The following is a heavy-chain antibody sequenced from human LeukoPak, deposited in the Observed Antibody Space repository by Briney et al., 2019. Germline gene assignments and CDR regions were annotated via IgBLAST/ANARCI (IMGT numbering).Heavy chain of an antibody. CDR2: INTNTGNP. V-gene: IGHV7-4-1*02. CDR3: ARVGFMWVRGATIQGTDHDAFDI. CDR1: GYTFTSYA. D-gene: IGHD5-12*01. J-gene: IGHJ3*02. Sequence: ASVKVSCKASGYTFTSYAMNWVRQAPGQGLEWMGWINTNTGNPTYAQGFTGRFVFSLDTSVSTAYLQISSLKAEDTAVYYCARVGFMWVRGATIQGTDHDAFDIWGQGTMVTVSS.